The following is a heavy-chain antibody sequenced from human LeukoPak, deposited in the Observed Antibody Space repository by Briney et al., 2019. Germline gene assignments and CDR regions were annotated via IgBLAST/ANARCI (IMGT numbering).Heavy chain of an antibody. Sequence: GGSLRLSCAASGFTFSSYSMNWVRQAPGKGLEWVSSISSSSTYIYYADSVKGRFTISRDNAKNSLQLQMNSLRAEDTAVYYCARNRYGSSLDAFDIWGQGTVVTVSS. CDR2: ISSSSTYI. V-gene: IGHV3-21*01. J-gene: IGHJ3*02. CDR1: GFTFSSYS. CDR3: ARNRYGSSLDAFDI. D-gene: IGHD6-13*01.